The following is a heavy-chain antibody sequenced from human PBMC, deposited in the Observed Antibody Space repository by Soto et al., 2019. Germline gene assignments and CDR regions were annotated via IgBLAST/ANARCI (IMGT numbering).Heavy chain of an antibody. J-gene: IGHJ6*02. CDR3: AKSEFRGQEYYGMDV. Sequence: GGSLRLSCAASGFTFSSYAMRWVRQAPGKGLEWVSAISGSGGSTYYADSVKGRFTISRDNSKNTLYLQMNSLRAEDTAVYYCAKSEFRGQEYYGMDVWGQGTTVTVS. V-gene: IGHV3-23*01. CDR1: GFTFSSYA. D-gene: IGHD3-10*01. CDR2: ISGSGGST.